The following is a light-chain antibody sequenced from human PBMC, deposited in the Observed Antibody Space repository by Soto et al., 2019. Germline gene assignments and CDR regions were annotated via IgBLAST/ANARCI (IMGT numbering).Light chain of an antibody. Sequence: ESVLTQSPGTLSLSPGERATLSCRASQSVSSSYLAWYQQKPGQPPRLLIYGASNRATGIPDRFRGSGSGTDFTLTISKLEPEDFALYYCQQYGNPPRYTFGQGTKLEIK. CDR1: QSVSSSY. CDR2: GAS. J-gene: IGKJ2*01. V-gene: IGKV3-20*01. CDR3: QQYGNPPRYT.